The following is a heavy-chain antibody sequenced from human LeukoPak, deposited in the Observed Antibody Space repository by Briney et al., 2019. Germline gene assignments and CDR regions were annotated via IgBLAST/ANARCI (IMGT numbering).Heavy chain of an antibody. Sequence: ASVKVSCKASGYTFTSYDINWVRQATGQGLEWMGWMNPNSGNTGYAQKFQGRVTMTRNTSISTAYMELSSLRSEDAAVYYCARFYRNPTEADYWGQGTLVTVSS. CDR2: MNPNSGNT. J-gene: IGHJ4*02. V-gene: IGHV1-8*01. D-gene: IGHD2-21*02. CDR1: GYTFTSYD. CDR3: ARFYRNPTEADY.